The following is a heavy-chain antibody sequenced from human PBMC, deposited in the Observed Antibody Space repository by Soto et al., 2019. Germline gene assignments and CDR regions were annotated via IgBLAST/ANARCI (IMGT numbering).Heavy chain of an antibody. V-gene: IGHV3-23*01. CDR3: AKEYGYSGYDPTQPFDY. J-gene: IGHJ4*02. D-gene: IGHD5-12*01. CDR2: ISGSGGST. Sequence: PGGSLRLSCAASGFTFSSYAMSWVRQAPGKGLEWVSAISGSGGSTYYADSVKGRFTISRDNSKNTLYLQMNSLRAEDTAVYYCAKEYGYSGYDPTQPFDYWGQGTLVTVSS. CDR1: GFTFSSYA.